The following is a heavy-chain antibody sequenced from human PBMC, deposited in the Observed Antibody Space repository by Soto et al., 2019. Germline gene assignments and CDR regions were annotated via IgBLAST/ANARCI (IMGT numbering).Heavy chain of an antibody. J-gene: IGHJ4*02. CDR1: GGSFSGYY. D-gene: IGHD6-13*01. CDR2: INHSGST. CDR3: AGSRRVSALRGGGDFDY. Sequence: QVQLQQWGAGLLKPSETLSLTCAVYGGSFSGYYWSWIRQPPGKGLEWIGEINHSGSTNYNPSLKSRVTISVDSVNTQFPLQLGSVSAPGSAVFYRAGSRRVSALRGGGDFDYWGQGTLVTVSS. V-gene: IGHV4-34*06.